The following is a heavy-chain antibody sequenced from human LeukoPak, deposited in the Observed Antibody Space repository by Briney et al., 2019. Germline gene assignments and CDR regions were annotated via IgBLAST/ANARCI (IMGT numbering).Heavy chain of an antibody. CDR3: AREPAYEILTGSPLDY. J-gene: IGHJ4*02. CDR1: GYTFTSYG. D-gene: IGHD3-9*01. Sequence: GASVTVSCKASGYTFTSYGISWVRQAPGQGLEWMGWISAYNGNTNYAQKLQGRVTMTTDTSTSTAYMELRSLRSDDTAVYYCAREPAYEILTGSPLDYWGQGTLVTVSS. CDR2: ISAYNGNT. V-gene: IGHV1-18*01.